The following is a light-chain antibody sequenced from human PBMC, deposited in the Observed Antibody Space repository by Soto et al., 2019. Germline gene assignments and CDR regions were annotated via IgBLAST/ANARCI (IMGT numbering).Light chain of an antibody. CDR1: QSVFSNF. CDR3: QQYGGAPLT. Sequence: EIVLTQSPGTLSLSPGERATLSCRASQSVFSNFLAWYQQKPGQAPRLLIYGASSRATGIPDRFSGSGSGTDFSLIISRLEPEDFAVYYCQQYGGAPLTFGGGTKVEIK. CDR2: GAS. V-gene: IGKV3-20*01. J-gene: IGKJ4*01.